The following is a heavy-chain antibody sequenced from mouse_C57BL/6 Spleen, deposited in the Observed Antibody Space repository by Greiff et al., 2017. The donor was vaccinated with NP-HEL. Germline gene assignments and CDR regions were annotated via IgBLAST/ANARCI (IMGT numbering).Heavy chain of an antibody. CDR2: IDPNSGGT. D-gene: IGHD1-1*01. Sequence: VQLQQSGPELVKPGASVKISCKASGYAFSSSWMHWVKQRPGRGLEWIGRIDPNSGGTKYNEKFKSKATLTVDKPSSTAYMQLSSLTSEDSAVYYCARWGTTVVATLYYAMDYWGQGTSVTVSS. V-gene: IGHV1-72*01. J-gene: IGHJ4*01. CDR3: ARWGTTVVATLYYAMDY. CDR1: GYAFSSSW.